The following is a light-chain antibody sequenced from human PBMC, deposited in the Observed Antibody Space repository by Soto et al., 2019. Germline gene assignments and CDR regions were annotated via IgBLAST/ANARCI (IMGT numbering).Light chain of an antibody. CDR2: GAS. Sequence: EKVLTQSPATLSMSPGERATLSCRASQSVSTYLAWYQQKPGQGPRLLIYGASTRATGIPARFSGSGSGTDFTLTISSLQSEDFAVYYCQQYNNWPSWTFGQGTKVEIK. CDR3: QQYNNWPSWT. V-gene: IGKV3-15*01. J-gene: IGKJ1*01. CDR1: QSVSTY.